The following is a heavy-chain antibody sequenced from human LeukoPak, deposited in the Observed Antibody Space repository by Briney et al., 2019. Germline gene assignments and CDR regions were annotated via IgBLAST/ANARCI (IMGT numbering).Heavy chain of an antibody. J-gene: IGHJ5*02. CDR2: IRGDGVTT. Sequence: GVSLRLSCAASGFTFSSHGMNWVRQAPGKGLEWVSGIRGDGVTTYYADSVKGRFTISRDNSKNTLYLQMNSLRAEDTAVYYCARASPGWFGELDPWGQGTLVTVSS. CDR1: GFTFSSHG. CDR3: ARASPGWFGELDP. V-gene: IGHV3-23*01. D-gene: IGHD3-10*01.